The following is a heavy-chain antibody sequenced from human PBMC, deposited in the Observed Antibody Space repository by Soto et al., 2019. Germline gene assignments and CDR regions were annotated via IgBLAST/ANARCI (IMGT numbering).Heavy chain of an antibody. Sequence: PSETLSLTCTVSGGSISSYYWSWIRQPPGKGLEWIGYIYYSGSTNYNPSLKSRVTISVDTSKNQFSLKLSSVTAADTAVYYCARDLVAGTIDPWGQGTLVTVSS. D-gene: IGHD6-19*01. CDR1: GGSISSYY. CDR2: IYYSGST. J-gene: IGHJ5*02. CDR3: ARDLVAGTIDP. V-gene: IGHV4-59*01.